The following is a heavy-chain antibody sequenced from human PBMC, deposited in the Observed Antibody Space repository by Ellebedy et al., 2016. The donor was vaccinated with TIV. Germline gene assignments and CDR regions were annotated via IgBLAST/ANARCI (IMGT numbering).Heavy chain of an antibody. J-gene: IGHJ4*02. CDR3: ARDSDVTSHYDRLDS. D-gene: IGHD3-3*01. V-gene: IGHV3-33*08. CDR2: IWFDGSKK. CDR1: GFRFRSYG. Sequence: GESLKISCAGSGFRFRSYGIHWVRQVPGQGLEWVAAIWFDGSKKYYADSVKGRFTISRDDSKNTVYLQMNSLRAEDTAVYSCARDSDVTSHYDRLDSWGQGTLVTVSS.